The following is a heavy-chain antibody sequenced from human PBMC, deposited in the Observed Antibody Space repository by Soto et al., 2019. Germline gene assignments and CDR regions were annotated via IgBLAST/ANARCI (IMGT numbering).Heavy chain of an antibody. CDR3: ASYNIVATSFDY. Sequence: QVQLVQSGAEVKKPGASVKVSCKATGYTFTSYAMHWVRQAPGQRLEWMGWINAGNGNTKYSQKFQGRVTITRDTSASTAYMELSSLRSEDTDVYYCASYNIVATSFDYWGQGTLVTVSS. CDR1: GYTFTSYA. D-gene: IGHD5-12*01. CDR2: INAGNGNT. J-gene: IGHJ4*02. V-gene: IGHV1-3*01.